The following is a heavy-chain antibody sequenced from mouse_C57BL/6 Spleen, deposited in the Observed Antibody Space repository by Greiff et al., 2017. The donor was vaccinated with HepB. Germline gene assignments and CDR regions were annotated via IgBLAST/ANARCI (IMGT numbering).Heavy chain of an antibody. CDR2: IDPSDSYT. J-gene: IGHJ2*01. V-gene: IGHV1-69*01. Sequence: QVQLQQPGAELVMPGASVKLSCKASGYTFTSYWMHWVKQRPGQGLEWIGEIDPSDSYTNYNQKFKGKSTLTVDKSSSTAYTQLSSLTSEDSAVYYCATQGLDYWGQGTTLTVSS. CDR1: GYTFTSYW. CDR3: ATQGLDY. D-gene: IGHD3-2*02.